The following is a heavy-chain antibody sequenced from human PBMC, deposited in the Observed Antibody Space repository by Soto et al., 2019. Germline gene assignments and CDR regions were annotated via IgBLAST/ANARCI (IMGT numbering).Heavy chain of an antibody. J-gene: IGHJ5*02. D-gene: IGHD2-2*01. CDR2: IYYSGST. Sequence: SETLSLTCTVSGGSISSGGYYWSWIRQHPGKGLEWIGYIYYSGSTYYNPSLKSRVTISVDTSKNQFSLKLSSVTAADTAVYYCARTIVVVPAAVNWFDPWGQGTLVTVSS. CDR3: ARTIVVVPAAVNWFDP. V-gene: IGHV4-31*03. CDR1: GGSISSGGYY.